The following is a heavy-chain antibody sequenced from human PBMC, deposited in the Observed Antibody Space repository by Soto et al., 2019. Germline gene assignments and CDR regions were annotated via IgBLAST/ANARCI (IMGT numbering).Heavy chain of an antibody. J-gene: IGHJ4*02. CDR1: GGSFSGYY. CDR3: AREYTYGSNFFDC. V-gene: IGHV4-34*09. CDR2: ISHSGST. D-gene: IGHD5-18*01. Sequence: TLSLTCAVYGGSFSGYYWSWIRQPPGKGLEWIGYISHSGSTYYTPSLKSRVIISADTSKNQFSLNLTSVTAADTAVYYCAREYTYGSNFFDCWGQGALVTVSS.